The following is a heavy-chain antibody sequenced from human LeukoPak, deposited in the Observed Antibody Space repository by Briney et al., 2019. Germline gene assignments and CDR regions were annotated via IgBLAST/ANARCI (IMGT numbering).Heavy chain of an antibody. CDR2: IYSGGSGST. D-gene: IGHD2-2*01. CDR3: AHRKATSWAHDY. V-gene: IGHV3-53*01. Sequence: GGSLRLSCAASGFTVSSSYMSWVRQAPGKGLEWVSVIYSGGSGSTYYADSAKGRFTISRDNSKNTLNLQMNSLRAEDTAVYYCAHRKATSWAHDYWGQGTLVTVSS. J-gene: IGHJ4*02. CDR1: GFTVSSSY.